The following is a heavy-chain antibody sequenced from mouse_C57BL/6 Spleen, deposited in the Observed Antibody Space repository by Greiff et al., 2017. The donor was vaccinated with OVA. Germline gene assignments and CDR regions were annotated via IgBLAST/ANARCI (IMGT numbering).Heavy chain of an antibody. CDR1: GYTFTSYW. D-gene: IGHD2-12*01. CDR2: IDPSDSET. J-gene: IGHJ2*01. CDR3: ARSLRREDYCDY. V-gene: IGHV1-52*01. Sequence: VQLQQPGAELVRPGSSVKLSCKASGYTFTSYWMHWVKQRPIQGLEWIGNIDPSDSETHYNQKFKDKATLTVDKSSSTAYMQLSSLTSEDSAVYYCARSLRREDYCDYWGQGTTLTVSS.